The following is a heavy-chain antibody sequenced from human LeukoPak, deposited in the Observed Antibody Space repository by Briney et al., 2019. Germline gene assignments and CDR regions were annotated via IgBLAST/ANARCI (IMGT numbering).Heavy chain of an antibody. V-gene: IGHV3-30*04. CDR2: ILYDGSNK. J-gene: IGHJ6*04. CDR3: ARDGTPIYSSGWVYMDV. CDR1: GFTFSSYA. D-gene: IGHD6-25*01. Sequence: GESLTLSCAASGFTFSSYAMHLVRQAPGKGLEWVAVILYDGSNKYYADSVKGRFTIARDTSKHPTYLQLNSLRAEDTAVYVRARDGTPIYSSGWVYMDVWGKGSTVTISP.